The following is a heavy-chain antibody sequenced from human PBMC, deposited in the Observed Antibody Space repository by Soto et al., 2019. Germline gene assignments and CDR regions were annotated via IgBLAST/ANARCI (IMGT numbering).Heavy chain of an antibody. CDR1: GGSISSSSYY. CDR3: VPINYYDSSGSIDY. CDR2: IYYSGST. D-gene: IGHD3-22*01. Sequence: QLQLQESGPGLVKPSETLSLTCTVSGGSISSSSYYWGWIRQPPGKGLEWIGSIYYSGSTYYNPSLKSRVTISVDTSKNQFSLKLSSVTAADTAVYYCVPINYYDSSGSIDYWGQGTLVTVSS. J-gene: IGHJ4*02. V-gene: IGHV4-39*01.